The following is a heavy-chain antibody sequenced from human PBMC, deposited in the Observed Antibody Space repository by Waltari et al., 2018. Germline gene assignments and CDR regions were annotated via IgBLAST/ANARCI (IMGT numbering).Heavy chain of an antibody. CDR2: MIRSSSYK. J-gene: IGHJ6*02. D-gene: IGHD1-1*01. CDR3: ARVSRRTYRMPVPGRHYYYGMDV. V-gene: IGHV3-74*03. Sequence: EEQLVESGGGLVQPGDSLRLSCAASGFTFSSFWMNWVRQAPGKGPVWVSLMIRSSSYKTYADSGKGRFSISRYNARNTLYREMNRLRAEDTAVYFCARVSRRTYRMPVPGRHYYYGMDVWGQGTTVTVSS. CDR1: GFTFSSFW.